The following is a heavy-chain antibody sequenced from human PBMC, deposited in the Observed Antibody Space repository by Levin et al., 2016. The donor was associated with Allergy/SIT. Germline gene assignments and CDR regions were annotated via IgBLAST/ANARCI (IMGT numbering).Heavy chain of an antibody. D-gene: IGHD2/OR15-2a*01. CDR2: ITSGGTT. V-gene: IGHV3-23*01. CDR3: AKVHIVTHPEYYFDY. J-gene: IGHJ4*02. Sequence: VRQAPGKGLEWVSAITSGGTTYYADSVKGRFTISRDNSKNTLYLQMNSLRADDTAVYYCAKVHIVTHPEYYFDYWGQGTLVTVSS.